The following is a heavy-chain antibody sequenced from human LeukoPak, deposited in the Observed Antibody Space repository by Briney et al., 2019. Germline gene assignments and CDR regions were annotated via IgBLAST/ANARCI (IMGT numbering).Heavy chain of an antibody. V-gene: IGHV4-61*01. J-gene: IGHJ4*02. Sequence: SETLSLTCTVSGGSVSSGSYYWSWIRQPPGKGLEWTGYIYHSGSTNYNPSLKSRVTISVDTSKNQFSLKLSSVTAADTAVYYCARVAVAGRPVDYWGQGTLVTVSS. D-gene: IGHD6-19*01. CDR1: GGSVSSGSYY. CDR2: IYHSGST. CDR3: ARVAVAGRPVDY.